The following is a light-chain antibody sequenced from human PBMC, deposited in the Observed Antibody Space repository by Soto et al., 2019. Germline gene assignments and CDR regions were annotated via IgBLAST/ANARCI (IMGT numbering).Light chain of an antibody. CDR2: DNN. CDR1: SSNIGNNY. Sequence: QSVLTQPPSVSAAPGQKVTISCSASSSNIGNNYVSWYQQLPGTAPKLLIYDNNKRPSGIPDRFSGSKSGTSATLGITGLQTGDEADYYCATWDSSLSVWVFGGGTKVTVL. V-gene: IGLV1-51*01. CDR3: ATWDSSLSVWV. J-gene: IGLJ3*02.